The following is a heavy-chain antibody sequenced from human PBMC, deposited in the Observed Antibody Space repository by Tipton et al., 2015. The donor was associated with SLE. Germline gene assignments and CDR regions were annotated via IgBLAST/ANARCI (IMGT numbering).Heavy chain of an antibody. J-gene: IGHJ4*02. D-gene: IGHD2-2*01. V-gene: IGHV4-59*11. Sequence: GLVKPSETLSLTCTVSGGSFSSHYWSWIRQPPGKGLEWIGYIHNSGSYSGSTNYNPSLQSRVTISSDTSKNQFSLKLTSVTAADTAVYFCARWCDPTTCYYGYYFDYWGQGALVTVSS. CDR2: IHNSGSYSGST. CDR3: ARWCDPTTCYYGYYFDY. CDR1: GGSFSSHY.